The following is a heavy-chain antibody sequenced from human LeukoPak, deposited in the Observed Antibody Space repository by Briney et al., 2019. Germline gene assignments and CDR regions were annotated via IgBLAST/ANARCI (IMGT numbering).Heavy chain of an antibody. CDR3: ATVARRTGITMIVVAGYDAFDI. Sequence: ASVKVSCTVSGYTLTELSMHWVRQAPGKGLEWMGGFDPEDGETIYAQKFQGRVTMTEDTSTDTAYMELSSLRSEDTAVYYCATVARRTGITMIVVAGYDAFDIWGQGTMVTVSS. D-gene: IGHD3-22*01. V-gene: IGHV1-24*01. J-gene: IGHJ3*02. CDR2: FDPEDGET. CDR1: GYTLTELS.